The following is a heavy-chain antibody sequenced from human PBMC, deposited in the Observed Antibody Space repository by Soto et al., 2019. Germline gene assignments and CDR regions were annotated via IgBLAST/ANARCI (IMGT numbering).Heavy chain of an antibody. CDR1: GGSISSGGYY. V-gene: IGHV4-31*03. J-gene: IGHJ5*02. CDR3: AIAPAP. Sequence: QVQLQESGPGLVKASQTLSLTCTVSGGSISSGGYYWSWIRQHPGKGLEWIGYIYNSGSTYYNPSPNGRVTISADPSKIQFSLKLSSVTAAYTPVYSFAIAPAPWSQGPLVTLSS. CDR2: IYNSGST.